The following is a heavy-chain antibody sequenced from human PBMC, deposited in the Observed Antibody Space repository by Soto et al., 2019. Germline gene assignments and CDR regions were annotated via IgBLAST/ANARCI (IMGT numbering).Heavy chain of an antibody. CDR3: AMVDVYVTPSPQDV. Sequence: ASVKVSCKASGYTFTRYGIGWARQAPGQGLEWMGWINTYNGNTNYAQNVQGRVTLTTDTSTSTAYMELRSLRSNDTAIYYCAMVDVYVTPSPQDVWGQGTKVTVSS. D-gene: IGHD3-16*01. CDR1: GYTFTRYG. J-gene: IGHJ6*02. V-gene: IGHV1-18*01. CDR2: INTYNGNT.